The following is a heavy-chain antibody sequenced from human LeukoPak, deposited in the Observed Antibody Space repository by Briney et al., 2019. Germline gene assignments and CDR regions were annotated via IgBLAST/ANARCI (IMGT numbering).Heavy chain of an antibody. Sequence: PGRSLRLSRAASGFTFSSYAMHWVRQAPAKGPERVAVISYDGSNKYYADSAKGRFTISRDNSKNTLYLQMNSLRAEDTAVYYCARDPGNDYVWGSYRYEKYNWFDPWGQGTLVTVSS. D-gene: IGHD3-16*02. CDR2: ISYDGSNK. J-gene: IGHJ5*02. CDR1: GFTFSSYA. CDR3: ARDPGNDYVWGSYRYEKYNWFDP. V-gene: IGHV3-30*04.